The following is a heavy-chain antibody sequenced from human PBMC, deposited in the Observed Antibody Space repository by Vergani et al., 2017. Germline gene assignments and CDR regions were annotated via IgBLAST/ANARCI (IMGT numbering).Heavy chain of an antibody. CDR2: IYYSGST. CDR1: GGSISSYY. D-gene: IGHD3-3*01. CDR3: ARAPLGDYYGFDY. J-gene: IGHJ4*02. V-gene: IGHV4-59*01. Sequence: QVQLQESGPGLVKPSQTLSLTCTVPGGSISSYYWSWIRQPPGKGLEWIGYIYYSGSTNYNPSLKSRVTISVDTSKNQLSLKLSSVTAADTAVYYCARAPLGDYYGFDYWGQGTLVTVSS.